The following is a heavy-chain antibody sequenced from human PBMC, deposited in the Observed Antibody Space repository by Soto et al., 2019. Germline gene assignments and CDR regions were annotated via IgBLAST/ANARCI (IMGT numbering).Heavy chain of an antibody. V-gene: IGHV1-69*13. CDR2: IIPIFGTT. CDR1: GGTFSSHA. CDR3: ARDNCSGGPCYPYYPYVMDV. J-gene: IGHJ6*02. Sequence: SVKVSCKASGGTFSSHAVSWVRQAPGQGLEWMGGIIPIFGTTNYAQKFQGRVTITADESTTTAYMELSSLRSDDTAVYYCARDNCSGGPCYPYYPYVMDVWGQGTTVTVSS. D-gene: IGHD2-15*01.